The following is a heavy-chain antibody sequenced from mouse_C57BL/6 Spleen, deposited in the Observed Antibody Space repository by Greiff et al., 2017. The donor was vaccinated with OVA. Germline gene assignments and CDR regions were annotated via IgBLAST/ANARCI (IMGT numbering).Heavy chain of an antibody. Sequence: QVQLQQSGAELVRPGASVKLSCKASGYTFTDYYINWVKQRPGQGLEWIASIYPGSGNTYYNQKFKGKATLTAEKSSSTAYMQLSGLTSEDSAVYFCTRMAGFDYWGQGTTLTVSS. CDR3: TRMAGFDY. J-gene: IGHJ2*01. D-gene: IGHD3-3*01. CDR1: GYTFTDYY. CDR2: IYPGSGNT. V-gene: IGHV1-76*01.